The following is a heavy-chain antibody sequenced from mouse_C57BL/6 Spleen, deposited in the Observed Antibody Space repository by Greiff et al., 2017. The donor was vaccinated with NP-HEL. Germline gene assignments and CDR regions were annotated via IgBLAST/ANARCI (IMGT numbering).Heavy chain of an antibody. V-gene: IGHV7-1*01. Sequence: EVKVVDSGGGLVQSGRSLRLSCATSGFTFSDFYMEWVRQAPGKGLEWIAASRNKANDYTTEYSASVKGRFIVSRDTSQSILYLQMNALRAEDTAIYYCARDAFIRPGYFDVWGTGTTVTVSS. CDR2: SRNKANDYTT. CDR1: GFTFSDFY. J-gene: IGHJ1*03. CDR3: ARDAFIRPGYFDV. D-gene: IGHD1-1*01.